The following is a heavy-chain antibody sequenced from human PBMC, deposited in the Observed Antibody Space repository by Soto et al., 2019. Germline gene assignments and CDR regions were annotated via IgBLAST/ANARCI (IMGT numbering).Heavy chain of an antibody. J-gene: IGHJ4*02. CDR1: GYTFTSYA. D-gene: IGHD2-8*01. CDR2: INAGNGNT. Sequence: ASVKVSCKASGYTFTSYAMHWVRQAPGQRLEWMGWINAGNGNTKYSQKFQGRVTITRDTSASTAYMELSSLRSEDTAVYYCARAYCTNGVCYFDYWGQGTLVTVSS. V-gene: IGHV1-3*01. CDR3: ARAYCTNGVCYFDY.